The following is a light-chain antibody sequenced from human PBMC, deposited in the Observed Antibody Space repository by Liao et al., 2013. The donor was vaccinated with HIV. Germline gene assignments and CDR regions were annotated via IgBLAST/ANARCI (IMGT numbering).Light chain of an antibody. CDR3: QVWDSSSDHVV. J-gene: IGLJ2*01. Sequence: SYELTQPPSVSVAPGKTANITCGGNNIGSKSVHWCQQKPGQAPVLVIYYDSDRPSGIPERFSGSNSGNTATLTISRVEAGDEADYYCQVWDSSSDHVVFGGGTKLTVL. V-gene: IGLV3-21*01. CDR1: NIGSKS. CDR2: YDS.